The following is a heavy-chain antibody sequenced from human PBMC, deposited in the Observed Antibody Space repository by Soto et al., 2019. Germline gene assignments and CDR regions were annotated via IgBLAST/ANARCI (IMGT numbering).Heavy chain of an antibody. J-gene: IGHJ6*02. D-gene: IGHD5-12*01. Sequence: GEPLKISCKGSGYSFTSYWSGWVRQMPGKGLEWMGIIYPGDSDTRYSPSFQGQVTISADKSISTAYLQWSSLKASDTAMYYCARLGASGSTMGYYYYGMDVWGQGTTVTVSS. CDR3: ARLGASGSTMGYYYYGMDV. V-gene: IGHV5-51*01. CDR2: IYPGDSDT. CDR1: GYSFTSYW.